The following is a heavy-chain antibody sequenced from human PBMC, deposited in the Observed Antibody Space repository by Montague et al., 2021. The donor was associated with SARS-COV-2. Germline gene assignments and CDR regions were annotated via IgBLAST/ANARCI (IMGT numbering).Heavy chain of an antibody. CDR3: AGLASDIGGYFWFDP. J-gene: IGHJ5*02. D-gene: IGHD1-26*01. Sequence: SETLSLTCAVAGGSISSGTWWTWVRQPPGKGLEWIGEISHSGGTNYNPSLKRRVTISGDKSKNQFSLNRNSVTAADTALYYCAGLASDIGGYFWFDPWGQGTLVAVSS. CDR2: ISHSGGT. CDR1: GGSISSGTW. V-gene: IGHV4-4*02.